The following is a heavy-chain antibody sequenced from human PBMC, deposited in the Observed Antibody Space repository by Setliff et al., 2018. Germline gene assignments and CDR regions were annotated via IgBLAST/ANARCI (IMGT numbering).Heavy chain of an antibody. CDR3: ATYVGITYYYDSSGYPTHFQH. CDR1: GYTLTELS. V-gene: IGHV1-24*01. J-gene: IGHJ1*01. Sequence: ASVKVSCKVSGYTLTELSMHWVRQAPGKGLEWMGGFDPEDGETIYAQKFQGRVTMTEDTSTDTAYMELSSLRSEDTAVYYCATYVGITYYYDSSGYPTHFQHWGQGTLVTVSS. D-gene: IGHD3-22*01. CDR2: FDPEDGET.